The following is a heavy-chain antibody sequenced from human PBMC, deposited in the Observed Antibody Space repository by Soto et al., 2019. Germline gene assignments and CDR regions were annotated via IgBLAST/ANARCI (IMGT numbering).Heavy chain of an antibody. V-gene: IGHV3-30-3*01. CDR2: ISYDGSNK. CDR3: ARTFVRVYSNPFYYGMDV. D-gene: IGHD2-15*01. Sequence: QVQLVESGGGVVQPGRSLRLSCAASGFTFSSYAMHWVRQAPGKGLEWVAVISYDGSNKYYADSVKGRFTISRDNSKNTLYLPMNSLRAEDTAVYYCARTFVRVYSNPFYYGMDVWGQGTTVTVSS. J-gene: IGHJ6*02. CDR1: GFTFSSYA.